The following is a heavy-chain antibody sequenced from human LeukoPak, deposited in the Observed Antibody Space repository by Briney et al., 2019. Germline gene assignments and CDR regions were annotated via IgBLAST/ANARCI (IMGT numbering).Heavy chain of an antibody. D-gene: IGHD6-19*01. CDR3: ARAVAGPGGYY. CDR2: IYSGGST. CDR1: GFTVSSNY. V-gene: IGHV3-66*01. J-gene: IGHJ4*02. Sequence: PGGSLRLSCAPSGFTVSSNYMSWVRQAPGKGLEWVSVIYSGGSTYYADSVKGRFTISRDNSKNTLYLQMNSLRAEDTAVYYCARAVAGPGGYYWGQGTLVTVSS.